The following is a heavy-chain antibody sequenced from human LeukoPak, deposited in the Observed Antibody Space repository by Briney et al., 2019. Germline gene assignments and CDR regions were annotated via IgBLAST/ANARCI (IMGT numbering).Heavy chain of an antibody. D-gene: IGHD1-1*01. CDR2: ISGSDGST. Sequence: GGSLRLSCAASGFTFSNSGMSWVRQAPGKGPEWVSTISGSDGSTYYADSVKGRFTISRDNSKNTLYLQMNSLRAEDTAVYYCTKRTSTLDDPWGQETLVTVSS. CDR3: TKRTSTLDDP. V-gene: IGHV3-23*01. J-gene: IGHJ5*02. CDR1: GFTFSNSG.